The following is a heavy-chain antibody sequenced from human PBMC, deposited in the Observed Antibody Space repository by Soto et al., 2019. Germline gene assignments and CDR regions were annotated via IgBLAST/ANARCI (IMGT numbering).Heavy chain of an antibody. CDR3: ASRSGYYYFYFDY. V-gene: IGHV3-23*01. D-gene: IGHD3-22*01. J-gene: IGHJ4*02. CDR1: GFTFSSYA. Sequence: GWSLRLSCAASGFTFSSYAMSWVRQAPGKGLEWVSAISGSGGSTYYADSVKGRFTISRDNSKNTLYLQMNSLRAEDTAVYYCASRSGYYYFYFDYWGQGTLVTVSS. CDR2: ISGSGGST.